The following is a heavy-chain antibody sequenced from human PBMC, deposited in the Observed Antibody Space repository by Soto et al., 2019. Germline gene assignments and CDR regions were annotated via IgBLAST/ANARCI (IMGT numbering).Heavy chain of an antibody. J-gene: IGHJ4*02. Sequence: SETLSLTCIVSGGAISSSAYFWGWVRQPPGKGLEWIGNIYYSGSTYYNPSLRSRLTISVETSKNQFSLKLTSVTAADTAVYFCARFFWKGTTILQGLYYCSRGILVTVSA. CDR2: IYYSGST. V-gene: IGHV4-39*01. CDR3: ARFFWKGTTILQGLYY. CDR1: GGAISSSAYF. D-gene: IGHD3-3*01.